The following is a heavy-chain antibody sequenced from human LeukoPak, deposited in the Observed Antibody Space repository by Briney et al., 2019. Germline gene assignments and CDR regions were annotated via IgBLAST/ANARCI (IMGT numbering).Heavy chain of an antibody. Sequence: GGSLRLSCAASGFAFSSYWMSWVRQAPGKGLEWVANIKQDGSEKYYVDSVKGRFTISRDNAKNSLYLQMNGLRAEDTAVYYCARAAGDSSGYYFYLDYWGQGTLVTVSS. CDR1: GFAFSSYW. CDR3: ARAAGDSSGYYFYLDY. CDR2: IKQDGSEK. V-gene: IGHV3-7*01. D-gene: IGHD3-22*01. J-gene: IGHJ4*02.